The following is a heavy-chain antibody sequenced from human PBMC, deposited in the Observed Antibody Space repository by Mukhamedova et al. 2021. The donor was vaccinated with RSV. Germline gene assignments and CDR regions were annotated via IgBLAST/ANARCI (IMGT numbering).Heavy chain of an antibody. D-gene: IGHD3-22*01. CDR2: IYYSGSI. J-gene: IGHJ5*02. Sequence: SWIRQPPGKGLEWIGYIYYSGSIYYNPSLKSRVTISVDTSKNQFSLKLSSVTAADTAVYYCARATVRASYYYDSSGYYSRFDPWG. V-gene: IGHV4-30-4*08. CDR3: ARATVRASYYYDSSGYYSRFDP.